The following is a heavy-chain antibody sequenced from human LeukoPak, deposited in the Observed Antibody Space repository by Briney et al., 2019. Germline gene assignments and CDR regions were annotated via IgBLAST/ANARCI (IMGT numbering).Heavy chain of an antibody. CDR2: IIPIFGTA. CDR3: ARRPSYGDRDAFDI. J-gene: IGHJ3*02. Sequence: SVKVSCKASGGTFSSYAITWVRQAPGQGLEWVGRIIPIFGTANYAQKFQGRVTITTDESTSTAYMELSSLRSEGTAVYYCARRPSYGDRDAFDIWGQGTMVTVSS. CDR1: GGTFSSYA. V-gene: IGHV1-69*05. D-gene: IGHD4-17*01.